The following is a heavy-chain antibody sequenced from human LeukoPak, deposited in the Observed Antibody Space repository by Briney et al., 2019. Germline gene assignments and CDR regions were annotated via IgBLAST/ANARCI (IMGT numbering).Heavy chain of an antibody. D-gene: IGHD5-24*01. CDR2: IIPIFGTA. CDR3: ASNDGYNSYFDY. CDR1: GGTFSSYA. V-gene: IGHV1-69*13. Sequence: GASVKVSCKASGGTFSSYAISWVRQAPGQGLEWMGGIIPIFGTANYAQKFQGRVTITADESTSTAYMELSSLRSEDTAVYYCASNDGYNSYFDYWGQGTLVTVSS. J-gene: IGHJ4*02.